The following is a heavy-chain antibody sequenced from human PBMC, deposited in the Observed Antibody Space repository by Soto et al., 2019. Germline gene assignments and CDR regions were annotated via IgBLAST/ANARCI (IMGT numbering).Heavy chain of an antibody. Sequence: EVQLLESGGGLVQPGGYLRLSCAAYGFTFSSYAMSWVRQAPGKGLEWVSAISGSGGSTYYADSVKGRFTISRDNSKNTLYLQMNILRAEDTAVYYCAKVNSSGWYGGVDYWGQGTLVTVSS. CDR1: GFTFSSYA. CDR3: AKVNSSGWYGGVDY. D-gene: IGHD6-19*01. CDR2: ISGSGGST. V-gene: IGHV3-23*01. J-gene: IGHJ4*02.